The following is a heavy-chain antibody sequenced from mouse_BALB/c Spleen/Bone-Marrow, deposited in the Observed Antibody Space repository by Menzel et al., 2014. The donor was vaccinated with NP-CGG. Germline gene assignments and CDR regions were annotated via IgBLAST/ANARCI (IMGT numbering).Heavy chain of an antibody. CDR2: TVPSSGYT. CDR1: GYTFTSYT. Sequence: VQLQQSGAELARPGASVKMSCKSSGYTFTSYTIYWGKRRLGQGLEWVGYTVPSSGYTDYKQKFKDKTTLTTDKSSITTYKQLSSLTTEHTTVKYYAREVQTGARFANWGERTLVTVST. CDR3: AREVQTGARFAN. J-gene: IGHJ3*01. V-gene: IGHV1-4*02.